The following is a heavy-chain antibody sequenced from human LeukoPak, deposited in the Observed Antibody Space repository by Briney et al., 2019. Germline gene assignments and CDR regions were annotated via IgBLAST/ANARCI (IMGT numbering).Heavy chain of an antibody. V-gene: IGHV4-4*02. CDR3: TSITKFRGASNYFDY. Sequence: SETLSLTCAVSGGSISSSNWWSWVRQPPGKGLEWIGEIYHSGSTNYNPSLKSRVTISVDKSKNQFSLKLSSVTAADAAVYYCTSITKFRGASNYFDYWGQGTLVTVSS. D-gene: IGHD3-10*01. CDR1: GGSISSSNW. CDR2: IYHSGST. J-gene: IGHJ4*02.